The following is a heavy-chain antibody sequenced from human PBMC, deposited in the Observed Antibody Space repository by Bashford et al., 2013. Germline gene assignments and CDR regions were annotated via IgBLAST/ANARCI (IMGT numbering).Heavy chain of an antibody. J-gene: IGHJ4*02. CDR2: IVPIVGIG. V-gene: IGHV1-69*10. D-gene: IGHD3-16*02. CDR3: ARVSGWGSYRSGKSLGY. CDR1: GGTFSSYA. Sequence: VASVKVSCKASGGTFSSYAISWVRQAPGQGLEWMGGIVPIVGIGNYAQKFQGRVTITADESTSTAYMELSSLRSEDTAVYYCARVSGWGSYRSGKSLGYWGQGTLVTVSS.